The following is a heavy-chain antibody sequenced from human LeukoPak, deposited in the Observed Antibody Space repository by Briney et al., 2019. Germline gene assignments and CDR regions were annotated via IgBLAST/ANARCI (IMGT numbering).Heavy chain of an antibody. CDR2: INPNSGGT. J-gene: IGHJ6*02. Sequence: ASVKVSCKASGYTFTSYYMHWVRQAPGQGLEWMGWINPNSGGTNYAQKFQGRVTMTTDTSTSTAYMELRSLRSDDTAVYYCARQACSGSYCFYYYGMDVWGQGTTVTVSS. CDR3: ARQACSGSYCFYYYGMDV. CDR1: GYTFTSYY. D-gene: IGHD1-26*01. V-gene: IGHV1-2*02.